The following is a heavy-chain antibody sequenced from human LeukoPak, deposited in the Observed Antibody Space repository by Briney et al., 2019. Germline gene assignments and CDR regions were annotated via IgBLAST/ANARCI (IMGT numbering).Heavy chain of an antibody. CDR1: GFTFSSYA. CDR2: ISGSGGST. J-gene: IGHJ4*02. D-gene: IGHD4-11*01. Sequence: GGSLRLSCAASGFTFSSYAMSWVRQAPGKRLEWVSAISGSGGSTYYADSVKGRFTISRDNSKNTLYLQMNSLRAEDTAVYYCAKGLYSNYELGLDYWGQGTLVTVSS. V-gene: IGHV3-23*01. CDR3: AKGLYSNYELGLDY.